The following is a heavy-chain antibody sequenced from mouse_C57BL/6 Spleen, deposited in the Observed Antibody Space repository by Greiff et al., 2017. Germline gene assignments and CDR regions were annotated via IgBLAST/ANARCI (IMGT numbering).Heavy chain of an antibody. D-gene: IGHD2-4*01. Sequence: EVQLVESGGGLVQPKGSLKLSCAASGFSFNTYAMSWVRQAPGKGLEWVARIRSKSNNYATYYADSVKDRFTISRDDSESILYLQMNNLKTEDTAMYYCVTAYDYYYAMDYWGQGTSVTVSS. CDR1: GFSFNTYA. CDR3: VTAYDYYYAMDY. V-gene: IGHV10-1*01. J-gene: IGHJ4*01. CDR2: IRSKSNNYAT.